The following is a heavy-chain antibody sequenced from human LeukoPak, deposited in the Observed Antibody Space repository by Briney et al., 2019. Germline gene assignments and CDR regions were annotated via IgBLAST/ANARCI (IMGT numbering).Heavy chain of an antibody. CDR1: GFTFSSYA. J-gene: IGHJ4*02. V-gene: IGHV3-30-3*01. D-gene: IGHD2-15*01. Sequence: GRSLRLSCAASGFTFSSYAMHWVRQAPGKGLEWVAVISYDGSNKYYADSVKGRFTISRDNSKNTLYLQMNSLRAEDTAVYYCARDRHSLDYWGQGTLVTVSS. CDR3: ARDRHSLDY. CDR2: ISYDGSNK.